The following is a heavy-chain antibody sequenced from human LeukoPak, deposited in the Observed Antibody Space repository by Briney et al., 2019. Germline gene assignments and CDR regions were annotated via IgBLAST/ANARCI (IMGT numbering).Heavy chain of an antibody. J-gene: IGHJ4*02. V-gene: IGHV1-24*01. Sequence: ASVKVSCKASGYTFNSYGISWVRQAPGKGLEWMGGFDPEDGETIYAQKFQGRVTMTEDTSTDTAYMELSSLRSEDTAVYYCATPERDDYDILTGYSGFDYWGQGTLVTVSS. D-gene: IGHD3-9*01. CDR2: FDPEDGET. CDR1: GYTFNSYG. CDR3: ATPERDDYDILTGYSGFDY.